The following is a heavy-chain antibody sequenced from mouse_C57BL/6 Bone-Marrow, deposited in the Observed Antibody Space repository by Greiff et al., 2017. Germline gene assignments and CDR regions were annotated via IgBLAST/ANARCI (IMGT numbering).Heavy chain of an antibody. V-gene: IGHV1-66*01. J-gene: IGHJ3*01. CDR3: AREGYSKEAWFAY. CDR2: IYPGSGNT. Sequence: LVESGPELVKPGASVKISCKASGYSFTSYYIHWVKQRPGQGLEWIGWIYPGSGNTKYNEKFKGKATLTADTSSSTAYMQLSSLTSEDSAVYYCAREGYSKEAWFAYWGQGTLVTVSA. CDR1: GYSFTSYY. D-gene: IGHD2-5*01.